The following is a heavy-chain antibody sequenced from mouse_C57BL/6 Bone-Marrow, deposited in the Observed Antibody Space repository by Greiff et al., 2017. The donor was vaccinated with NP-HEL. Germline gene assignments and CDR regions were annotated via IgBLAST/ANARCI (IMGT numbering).Heavy chain of an antibody. D-gene: IGHD2-3*01. CDR1: GFNIKDDY. CDR3: TTDDGYWYFDV. CDR2: IDPENGDT. Sequence: VQLKESGAQLVRPGASVKLSCTASGFNIKDDYMHWVKQRPEQGLEWIGWIDPENGDTEYASKFQGKATITADTSSNTAYLQLSSLTSEDTAVYYCTTDDGYWYFDVWGTGTTVTVSS. J-gene: IGHJ1*03. V-gene: IGHV14-4*01.